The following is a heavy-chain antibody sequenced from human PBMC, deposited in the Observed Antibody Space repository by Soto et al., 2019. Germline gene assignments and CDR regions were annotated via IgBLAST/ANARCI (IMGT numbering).Heavy chain of an antibody. D-gene: IGHD2-2*01. J-gene: IGHJ6*02. CDR1: GFTFSSYW. Sequence: GGSLRLSCAASGFTFSSYWMSWVRQAPGKGLEWVANIKQDGSEKYYVDSVKGRFTISRDNAKNSLYLQMNSLRAEDTAVYYCRRSAIRGPNYAYHYGMDVWGQGTTVTVSS. V-gene: IGHV3-7*03. CDR2: IKQDGSEK. CDR3: RRSAIRGPNYAYHYGMDV.